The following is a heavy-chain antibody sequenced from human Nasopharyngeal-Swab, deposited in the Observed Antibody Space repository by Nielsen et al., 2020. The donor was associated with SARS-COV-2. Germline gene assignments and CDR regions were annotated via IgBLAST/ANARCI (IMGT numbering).Heavy chain of an antibody. V-gene: IGHV3-21*01. CDR3: ARAAGGSYVAPFDY. Sequence: GGSLRLSCVDSGFRDYSMNWVRQAPGKGLEWVSSISSSSSDIYYADSVKGRFTISRDSAKNSLYLQMNNLRAEDTAVYYCARAAGGSYVAPFDYWGQGTLVTVSS. CDR1: GFRDYS. J-gene: IGHJ4*02. CDR2: ISSSSSDI. D-gene: IGHD1-26*01.